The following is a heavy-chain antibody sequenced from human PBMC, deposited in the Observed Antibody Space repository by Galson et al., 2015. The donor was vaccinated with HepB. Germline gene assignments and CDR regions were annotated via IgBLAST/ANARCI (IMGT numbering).Heavy chain of an antibody. D-gene: IGHD3-3*01. J-gene: IGHJ5*02. Sequence: SETLSLTCTVSSGYISSYYWIWIRQPPGKGLEWIGDISYSGTTNYNPSLKSRVTISIETSKNQFFLKLNSVTAADTAVYYCARVVNYDLWSEEAGWFDPWGQGTPVTVSS. V-gene: IGHV4-59*01. CDR1: SGYISSYY. CDR3: ARVVNYDLWSEEAGWFDP. CDR2: ISYSGTT.